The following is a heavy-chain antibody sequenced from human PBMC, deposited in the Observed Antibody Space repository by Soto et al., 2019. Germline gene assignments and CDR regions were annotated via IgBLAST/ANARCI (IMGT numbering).Heavy chain of an antibody. V-gene: IGHV3-66*01. CDR1: GFTVSTKY. J-gene: IGHJ4*02. CDR3: ARDPWAADY. D-gene: IGHD3-16*01. Sequence: EVQLVESGGGLVQPGGSLRLSCAASGFTVSTKYMSWVRQAPGKGLEWVSVIYSGGSTSYADSVRGRITISRDNSKNTVNLQMNSLRAEGTGVYFCARDPWAADYWGQGTLVSVSS. CDR2: IYSGGST.